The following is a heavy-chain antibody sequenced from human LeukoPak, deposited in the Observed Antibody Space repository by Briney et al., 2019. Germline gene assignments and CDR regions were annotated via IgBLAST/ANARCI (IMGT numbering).Heavy chain of an antibody. Sequence: PGGSLRLSCAASGFTVSSNYMSWVRQAPGKGLEWVSVIYSGGSTYYADSVKGRFTISRDNSKNTLYLQMNSLRAEDTAVYYCARRSGISGSYSFDYWGQGTLVTVSS. CDR3: ARRSGISGSYSFDY. CDR1: GFTVSSNY. J-gene: IGHJ4*02. V-gene: IGHV3-66*01. CDR2: IYSGGST. D-gene: IGHD1-26*01.